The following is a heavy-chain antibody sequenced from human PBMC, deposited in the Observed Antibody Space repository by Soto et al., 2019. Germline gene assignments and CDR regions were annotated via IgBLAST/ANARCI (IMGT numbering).Heavy chain of an antibody. J-gene: IGHJ4*02. CDR1: GFTFSSYE. CDR2: ISSSGRTI. D-gene: IGHD6-13*01. Sequence: GGSLRLSCAASGFTFSSYEMNWVRQAPGKGLEWVSYISSSGRTIYYADSVKGRFTISRDNAKNSLYLQMNSLRAEDTAVYYCARAQFSSWPYFDYWGQGTLVTVSS. V-gene: IGHV3-48*03. CDR3: ARAQFSSWPYFDY.